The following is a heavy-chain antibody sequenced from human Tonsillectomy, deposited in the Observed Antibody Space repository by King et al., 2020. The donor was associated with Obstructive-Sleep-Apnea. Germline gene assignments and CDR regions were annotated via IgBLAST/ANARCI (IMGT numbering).Heavy chain of an antibody. V-gene: IGHV4-31*03. CDR2: IYYSGST. D-gene: IGHD4-17*01. CDR1: GVSLSSGGYY. Sequence: VQLQESGPGLVKPSQTLSLTCTVSGVSLSSGGYYWSWIRQHPGKGLEWIGYIYYSGSTYYNPPLKSRVTISVDTSKNQFSLKLSSVTAADTAVYYCAAIGDYSPVDYWGQGTLVTVSS. J-gene: IGHJ4*02. CDR3: AAIGDYSPVDY.